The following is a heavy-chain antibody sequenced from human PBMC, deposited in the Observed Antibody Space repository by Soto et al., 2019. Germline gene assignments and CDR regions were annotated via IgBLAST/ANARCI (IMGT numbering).Heavy chain of an antibody. D-gene: IGHD3-22*01. CDR1: GGSISSGAYY. Sequence: QVQLQESGPGLVKPSQTLSLTCTVSGGSISSGAYYWSWIRQHSEKGLEWIGYMHYSGIAYYNPSLTTRVTISVDTSKNQFSLKLSSVTAADTAVYYCARYYFDKSGYSNWFDPWGRGTLVTVSS. CDR3: ARYYFDKSGYSNWFDP. CDR2: MHYSGIA. V-gene: IGHV4-31*03. J-gene: IGHJ5*02.